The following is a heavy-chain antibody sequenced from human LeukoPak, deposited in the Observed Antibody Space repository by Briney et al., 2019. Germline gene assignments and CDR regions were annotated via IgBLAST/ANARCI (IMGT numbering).Heavy chain of an antibody. V-gene: IGHV4-34*01. D-gene: IGHD6-19*01. Sequence: SETLSLTCAVYGGSFSGYYRSWIRQPPGKGLEWIGEINPSGSPNYNPSLKSRVTISVDTSKNQFSLKLSSMTAADTAVYYCARAHHSSGWYSFDYWGQGTLVTVSS. CDR2: INPSGSP. J-gene: IGHJ4*02. CDR1: GGSFSGYY. CDR3: ARAHHSSGWYSFDY.